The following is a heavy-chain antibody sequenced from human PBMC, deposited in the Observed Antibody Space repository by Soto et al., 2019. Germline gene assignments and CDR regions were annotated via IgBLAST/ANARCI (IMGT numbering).Heavy chain of an antibody. CDR3: ARNRISSSSNAFDI. D-gene: IGHD6-6*01. CDR1: GGSISSSSYY. Sequence: SETLSLTCTVSGGSISSSSYYLGWIRPPPGKGLEWIGSIYYSGSTYYNPSLKSRVTISVDTSKNQFSLRLSSVTAADTAVYYCARNRISSSSNAFDIWGQGTMVTVSS. V-gene: IGHV4-39*01. J-gene: IGHJ3*02. CDR2: IYYSGST.